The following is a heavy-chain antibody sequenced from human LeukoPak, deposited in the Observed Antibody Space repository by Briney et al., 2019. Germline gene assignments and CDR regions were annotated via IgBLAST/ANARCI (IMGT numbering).Heavy chain of an antibody. CDR1: GGTFSSYA. D-gene: IGHD6-19*01. J-gene: IGHJ6*02. CDR2: IIPIFGTA. CDR3: ADSSGWYHYYYGMDV. V-gene: IGHV1-69*01. Sequence: ASVKVSCKASGGTFSSYAISWVRQAPGQGLEWMGGIIPIFGTANYAQKFQGRVTITADESTSTAYMELSSLRSEDTAVYCCADSSGWYHYYYGMDVWGQGTTVTVSS.